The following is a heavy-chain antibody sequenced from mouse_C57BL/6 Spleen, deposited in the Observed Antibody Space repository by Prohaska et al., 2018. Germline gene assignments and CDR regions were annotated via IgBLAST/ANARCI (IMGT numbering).Heavy chain of an antibody. CDR3: TVYYYGSWFAY. CDR2: IRLKSDNYAT. V-gene: IGHV6-3*01. D-gene: IGHD1-1*01. Sequence: EVKLEESGGGLVQPGGSMKLSCVASGFTFSNYWMNWVRQSPETGLEWVAQIRLKSDNYATHYAESVKGRFTISRDDSKSSVYLQMNNLRAEDTGIYYCTVYYYGSWFAYWGQGTLVTVSA. J-gene: IGHJ3*01. CDR1: GFTFSNYW.